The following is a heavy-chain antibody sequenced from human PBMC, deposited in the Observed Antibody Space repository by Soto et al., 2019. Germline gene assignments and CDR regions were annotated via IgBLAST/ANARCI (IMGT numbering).Heavy chain of an antibody. D-gene: IGHD6-13*01. CDR3: ARHGVAAAGKPYYYGMDV. Sequence: PGESLKISCKGSGYSFTSYWIGWVRQMPGKGLEWMGIIYPGDSDTRYSPSFQGQVTIPADKSISTAYLQWSSLKASDTAMYYCARHGVAAAGKPYYYGMDVWGQGTTVTVSS. J-gene: IGHJ6*02. CDR2: IYPGDSDT. V-gene: IGHV5-51*01. CDR1: GYSFTSYW.